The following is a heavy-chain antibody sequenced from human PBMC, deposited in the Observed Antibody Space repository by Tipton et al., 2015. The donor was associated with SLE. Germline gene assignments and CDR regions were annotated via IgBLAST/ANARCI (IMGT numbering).Heavy chain of an antibody. J-gene: IGHJ4*02. Sequence: RSLRLSCAASGFTFSSYAMHWVRQAPGKGLEWVAVISYDGSNKYYADSVKGRFTISRDNSKNTLYLQMNSLRAEDTAVYYCARGGHEIIAAAGTGYWGQGTLVTVSS. V-gene: IGHV3-30*04. CDR3: ARGGHEIIAAAGTGY. CDR1: GFTFSSYA. CDR2: ISYDGSNK. D-gene: IGHD6-13*01.